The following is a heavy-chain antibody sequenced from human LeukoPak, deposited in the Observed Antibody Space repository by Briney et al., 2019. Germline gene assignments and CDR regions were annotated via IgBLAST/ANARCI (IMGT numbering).Heavy chain of an antibody. D-gene: IGHD4-17*01. CDR3: ARLDDYGDYLQY. Sequence: GESLKISCKGSGYSFISSWIGWVGQMPGKGLEWTGIIYPGDSDTRYSPSFQGQVTISADKSISTAYLQWSSLKASDSAIYYCARLDDYGDYLQYWGQGTLVTVSS. CDR2: IYPGDSDT. V-gene: IGHV5-51*01. CDR1: GYSFISSW. J-gene: IGHJ4*02.